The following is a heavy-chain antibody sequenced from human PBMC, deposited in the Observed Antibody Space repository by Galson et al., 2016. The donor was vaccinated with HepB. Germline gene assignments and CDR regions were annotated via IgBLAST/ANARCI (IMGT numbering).Heavy chain of an antibody. CDR1: GGVFSSYT. J-gene: IGHJ5*02. V-gene: IGHV1-69*13. Sequence: SVKVSCKAFGGVFSSYTANWVRQAPGQGLEWMGGIIPVSGTANYAQKFQGRVTITADESTSTAYMELTRLRSEDTALYYCARQHVLLTDAERWDWFDPWGQGTLVTVSS. CDR2: IIPVSGTA. D-gene: IGHD2-15*01. CDR3: ARQHVLLTDAERWDWFDP.